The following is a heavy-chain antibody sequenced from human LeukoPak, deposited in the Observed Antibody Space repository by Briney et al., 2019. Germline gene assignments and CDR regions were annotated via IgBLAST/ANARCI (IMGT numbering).Heavy chain of an antibody. Sequence: PGGSLRLSCAASGFTFSTDRMNWVRQAPGKGLEWVSYISSSSSTIYYADSVKGRFTISRDNAKNSLYLQINSLRDEDTAVYYCARESNSLDYWGQGTLVTVSS. CDR2: ISSSSSTI. D-gene: IGHD4-11*01. CDR3: ARESNSLDY. V-gene: IGHV3-48*02. CDR1: GFTFSTDR. J-gene: IGHJ4*02.